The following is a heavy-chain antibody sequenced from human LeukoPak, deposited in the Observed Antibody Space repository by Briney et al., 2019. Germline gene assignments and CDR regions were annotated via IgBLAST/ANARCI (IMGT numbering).Heavy chain of an antibody. CDR1: GYTLTKYW. CDR3: ARRMRGDISTNDY. D-gene: IGHD2-8*01. V-gene: IGHV5-51*01. CDR2: IYPGDSDT. J-gene: IGHJ4*02. Sequence: GESLKISCKGSGYTLTKYWIAWVRQMPGKGLEWMGIIYPGDSDTGYSPSFQGQVTISADKSISTAYLQWSSLKASDTAMYYCARRMRGDISTNDYWGQGTLVTVSS.